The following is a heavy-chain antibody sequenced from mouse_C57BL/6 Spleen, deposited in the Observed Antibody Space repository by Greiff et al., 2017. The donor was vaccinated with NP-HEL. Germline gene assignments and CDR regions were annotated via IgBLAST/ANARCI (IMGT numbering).Heavy chain of an antibody. V-gene: IGHV1-26*01. CDR2: INPNNGGT. J-gene: IGHJ3*01. CDR3: ARDDYDGLAY. Sequence: VQLQQSGPELVKPGASVKISCKASGYTFTDYYMNWVKQSHGKSLEWIGDINPNNGGTSYNQKFKGKATLTVDKSSSTAYMELRSLTSEDSAVYYCARDDYDGLAYWGQGTLVTVSA. D-gene: IGHD2-4*01. CDR1: GYTFTDYY.